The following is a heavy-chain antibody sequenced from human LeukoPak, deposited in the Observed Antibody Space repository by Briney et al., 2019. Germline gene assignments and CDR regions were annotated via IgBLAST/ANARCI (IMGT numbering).Heavy chain of an antibody. D-gene: IGHD1-26*01. CDR3: ARLSLHLGAFDI. CDR2: IYSGGST. J-gene: IGHJ3*02. Sequence: GGSLRLSCAASGFTFSSYAMSWVRQAPGKGLEWVSVIYSGGSTYYADSVKGRFTISRDNSKNTLYLQMNSLRAEDTAVYYCARLSLHLGAFDIWGQGTMVTVSS. CDR1: GFTFSSYA. V-gene: IGHV3-53*01.